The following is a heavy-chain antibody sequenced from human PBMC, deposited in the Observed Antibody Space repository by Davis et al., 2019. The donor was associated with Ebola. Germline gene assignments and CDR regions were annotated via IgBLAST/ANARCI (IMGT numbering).Heavy chain of an antibody. V-gene: IGHV3-30-3*01. CDR3: ARPRYYYDSSGYYYYYMDV. J-gene: IGHJ6*03. Sequence: GESLKISCAASGFTFSSYAMSWVRQAPGKGLEWVAVISYDGSNKYYADSVKGRFTISRDNAKNSLYLQMNSLRAEDTAVYYCARPRYYYDSSGYYYYYMDVWGKGTTVTVSS. CDR1: GFTFSSYA. CDR2: ISYDGSNK. D-gene: IGHD3-22*01.